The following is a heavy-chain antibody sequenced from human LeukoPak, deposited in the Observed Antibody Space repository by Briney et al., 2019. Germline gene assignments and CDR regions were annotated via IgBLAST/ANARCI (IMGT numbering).Heavy chain of an antibody. CDR3: ARGLARGGWWPGEAYFDS. CDR2: INYSGST. D-gene: IGHD3-16*01. CDR1: GGSFSDYY. Sequence: SETLSLTCAVYGGSFSDYYWSWIRQPPGKGLEWIGEINYSGSTNYNTSLKRRVTISVDTSENQFSLKLSSVTAADTAVYYCARGLARGGWWPGEAYFDSWGKGTLVIVSS. J-gene: IGHJ4*02. V-gene: IGHV4-34*01.